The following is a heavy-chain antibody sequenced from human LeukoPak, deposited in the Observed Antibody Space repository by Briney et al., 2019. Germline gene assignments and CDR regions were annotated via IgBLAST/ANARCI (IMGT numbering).Heavy chain of an antibody. J-gene: IGHJ5*02. CDR3: ARGRGDYVWGSYRSSWFDP. CDR2: INPNSGGT. V-gene: IGHV1-2*02. CDR1: GSTFTGYY. Sequence: ASVKLSCKASGSTFTGYYMHWVRQAPGQGLEWMGWINPNSGGTNYAQKFQGRVTMTRDTSITTAYMELSRLRSDDTAVYYCARGRGDYVWGSYRSSWFDPWGQGTLVTVSS. D-gene: IGHD3-16*02.